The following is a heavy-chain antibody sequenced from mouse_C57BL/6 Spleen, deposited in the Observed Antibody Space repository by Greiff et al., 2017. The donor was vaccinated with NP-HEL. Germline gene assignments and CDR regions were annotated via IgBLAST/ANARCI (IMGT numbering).Heavy chain of an antibody. J-gene: IGHJ3*01. D-gene: IGHD3-3*01. CDR1: GYTFTSYW. V-gene: IGHV1-72*01. Sequence: QVQLQQPGAELVKPGASVKLSCTASGYTFTSYWMPWVKQRPGRGLEWIGRIDPNSGGTKYNEKFKSKATLTVNKPSSKAYMQLSRLPSEDSAGYSGGRGQSRGTSWFAYWGQGTLVTVSA. CDR2: IDPNSGGT. CDR3: GRGQSRGTSWFAY.